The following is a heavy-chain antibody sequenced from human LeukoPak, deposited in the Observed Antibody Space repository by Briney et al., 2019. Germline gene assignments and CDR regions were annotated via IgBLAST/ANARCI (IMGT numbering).Heavy chain of an antibody. V-gene: IGHV1-8*01. J-gene: IGHJ5*02. CDR1: GYTFTSYD. CDR3: ARLGSSSWYWFDP. Sequence: ASVKVSCKASGYTFTSYDINWVRQATGQGLEWMGWMNPNSGNTGCAQKFQGRVTMTRNTSISTAYMELSSLRSEDTAVYYCARLGSSSWYWFDPWGQGTLVTVSS. CDR2: MNPNSGNT. D-gene: IGHD6-13*01.